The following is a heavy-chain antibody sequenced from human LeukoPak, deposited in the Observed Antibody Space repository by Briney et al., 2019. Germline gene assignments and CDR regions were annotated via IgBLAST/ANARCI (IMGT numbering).Heavy chain of an antibody. CDR3: ARHRRGYSYGYYFDY. Sequence: SETLSLTCTVSGGSISSYYWSWIRQPPGKGLEWIGYIYYSGSTNYNPSLKSRVTLSVDTSKNQFSLKLSSVTAADTAVYYCARHRRGYSYGYYFDYWGQGTLVTVSS. D-gene: IGHD5-18*01. CDR1: GGSISSYY. V-gene: IGHV4-59*08. J-gene: IGHJ4*02. CDR2: IYYSGST.